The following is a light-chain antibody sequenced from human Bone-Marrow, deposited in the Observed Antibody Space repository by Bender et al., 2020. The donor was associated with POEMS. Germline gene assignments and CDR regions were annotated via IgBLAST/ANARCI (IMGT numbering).Light chain of an antibody. V-gene: IGLV1-40*01. CDR2: GNI. CDR3: QSYDSSLSGQWV. CDR1: SSNVGAGYD. Sequence: QSVLTQPPSVSGAPGQRITISCTGSSSNVGAGYDVHWYQQLPGAAPKLLIYGNINRPSGVPDRFSGSKSGTSASLAITGLQAEDEADYYCQSYDSSLSGQWVFGGGTKVTVL. J-gene: IGLJ3*02.